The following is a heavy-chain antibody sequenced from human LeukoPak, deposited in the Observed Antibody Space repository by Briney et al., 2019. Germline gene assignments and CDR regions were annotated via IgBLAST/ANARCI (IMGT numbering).Heavy chain of an antibody. J-gene: IGHJ4*02. CDR1: GYTFTSYG. V-gene: IGHV1-18*01. D-gene: IGHD4-17*01. CDR3: ARDPAHYGDRSFDY. CDR2: ISAYNGNT. Sequence: ASVKVSCKASGYTFTSYGISWARQAPGQGLEWMGWISAYNGNTNYAQKLQGRVTMTTDTSTSTAYMELRSLRSDDTAVYYCARDPAHYGDRSFDYWGQGTLVTVSS.